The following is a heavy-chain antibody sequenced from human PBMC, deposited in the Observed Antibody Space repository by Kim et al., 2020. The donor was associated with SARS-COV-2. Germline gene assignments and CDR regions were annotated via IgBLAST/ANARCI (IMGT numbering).Heavy chain of an antibody. D-gene: IGHD1-26*01. CDR1: GGSFSGYY. CDR3: ARCDGVGANLVLDY. J-gene: IGHJ4*02. Sequence: SETLSLTCAVYGGSFSGYYWSWIRQPPGKGLEWIGEINHSGSTNYNPSLKSRVTISVDTSKNQFSLKLSSVTAADTAVYYCARCDGVGANLVLDYWGQGTLVTVSS. CDR2: INHSGST. V-gene: IGHV4-34*01.